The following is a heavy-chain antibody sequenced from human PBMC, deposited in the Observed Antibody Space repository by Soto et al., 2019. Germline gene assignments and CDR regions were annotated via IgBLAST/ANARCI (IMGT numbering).Heavy chain of an antibody. J-gene: IGHJ4*02. V-gene: IGHV3-23*01. Sequence: PGGSLRLSCAASGFAFSSYAMNWVRQAPGKGLEWVSAVSGGGGNTYYADSVKGRFTISRDNSKNILYLQMNSLRAEDTALYYCAKDPFTSAWFSFFDYWGQGTLVTVSS. CDR3: AKDPFTSAWFSFFDY. CDR1: GFAFSSYA. D-gene: IGHD6-19*01. CDR2: VSGGGGNT.